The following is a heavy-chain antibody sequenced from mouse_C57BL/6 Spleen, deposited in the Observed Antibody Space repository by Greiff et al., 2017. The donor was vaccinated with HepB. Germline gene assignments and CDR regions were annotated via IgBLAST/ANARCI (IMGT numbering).Heavy chain of an antibody. V-gene: IGHV1-59*01. Sequence: QVQLQQPGAELVRPGTSVKLSCKASGYTFTSYWMHWVKQRPGQGLEWIGVIDPSDSYTNYNQKFKGKATLTVDTSSSTAYMQLSSLTSEDSAVYYCARACYYGSTSYWYFDVWGTGTTVTVSS. D-gene: IGHD1-1*01. J-gene: IGHJ1*03. CDR1: GYTFTSYW. CDR2: IDPSDSYT. CDR3: ARACYYGSTSYWYFDV.